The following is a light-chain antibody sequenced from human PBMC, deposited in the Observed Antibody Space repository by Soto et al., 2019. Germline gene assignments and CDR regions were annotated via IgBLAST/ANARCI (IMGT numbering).Light chain of an antibody. V-gene: IGKV3-20*01. Sequence: EIVLTQSPGTLSLAPGERATLSCRASQSVSSSYLTWYQQKYGQAHRLLIFGASSRATGIPDRFSGSESGTDFTLTISRLEPEDFAVYYCQLYGSSLYTFGQGTKLEIK. CDR1: QSVSSSY. CDR2: GAS. CDR3: QLYGSSLYT. J-gene: IGKJ2*01.